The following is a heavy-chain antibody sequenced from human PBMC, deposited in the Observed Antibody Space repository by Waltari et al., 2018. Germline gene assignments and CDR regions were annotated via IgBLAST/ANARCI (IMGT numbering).Heavy chain of an antibody. CDR3: AKQFGSGSYNNFPHF. CDR1: GGSFSGYY. J-gene: IGHJ4*02. CDR2: VDYSGGGT. D-gene: IGHD3-10*01. Sequence: VQLQQWGAGLLKPSETLSLTCAVYGGSFSGYYWSWIRQAPEKGLEWVSTVDYSGGGTYYAASVKGRFTVSRDNSKNTVFLLMNYLRPDDTAVYHCAKQFGSGSYNNFPHFWGQGTLVTVSS. V-gene: IGHV3-23*01.